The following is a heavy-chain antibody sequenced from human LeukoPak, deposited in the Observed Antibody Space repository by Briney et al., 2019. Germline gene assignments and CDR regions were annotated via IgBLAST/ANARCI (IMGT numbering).Heavy chain of an antibody. CDR3: ARNFIEGATRGYLDY. J-gene: IGHJ4*02. CDR2: IYPGDSDT. V-gene: IGHV5-51*01. CDR1: GYSFPTYW. Sequence: GESLKISCKGSGYSFPTYWIGWVRQMPGKGLEWMGIIYPGDSDTRYSPSFQGQVTISADKSMNTAYLQWSSLKAADTAIYYCARNFIEGATRGYLDYWGQGTLVTVSS. D-gene: IGHD1-26*01.